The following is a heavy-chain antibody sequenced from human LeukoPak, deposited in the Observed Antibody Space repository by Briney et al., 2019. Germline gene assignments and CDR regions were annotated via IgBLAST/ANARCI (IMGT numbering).Heavy chain of an antibody. CDR3: ARDKLGLGELSLYDQ. J-gene: IGHJ5*02. Sequence: ASVKVSCKASGYTLTGYYMHWVRQAPGQGLEWMGWMNPNSGGTKYTQKFQGRVTMTRDTSISTAYMELSRLRSDDTAMYYCARDKLGLGELSLYDQWGQGTLVTVFS. V-gene: IGHV1-2*02. CDR2: MNPNSGGT. CDR1: GYTLTGYY. D-gene: IGHD3-16*02.